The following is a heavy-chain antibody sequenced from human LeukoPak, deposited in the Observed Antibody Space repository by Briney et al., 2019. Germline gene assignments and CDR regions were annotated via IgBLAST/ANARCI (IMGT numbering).Heavy chain of an antibody. CDR1: GFTFSSYG. D-gene: IGHD3-3*01. CDR2: ISYDGGNK. Sequence: GGSLRLSCAASGFTFSSYGMHWVRQAPGKGLEWVAVISYDGGNKYYADSVKGRFTISRDNSKNTLYLQMNSLRAEDTAVYYCAKELYRYYDFWSGITPVDYWGQGTLVTVSS. CDR3: AKELYRYYDFWSGITPVDY. J-gene: IGHJ4*02. V-gene: IGHV3-30*18.